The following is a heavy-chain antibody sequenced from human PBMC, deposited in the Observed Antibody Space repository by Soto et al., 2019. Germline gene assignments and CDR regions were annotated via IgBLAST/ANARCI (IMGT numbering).Heavy chain of an antibody. Sequence: PSETLSLTCTVSGGSISSGGYYWSWIRQHPGKGLEWIGYIYYSGSTYYNPSLKSRVTISVDTSKNQFSLKLSSVTAADTAVYYCATSGREVRGGRWYYYYGMDVWGQGTTVTVSS. CDR3: ATSGREVRGGRWYYYYGMDV. J-gene: IGHJ6*02. CDR2: IYYSGST. V-gene: IGHV4-31*03. CDR1: GGSISSGGYY. D-gene: IGHD3-10*01.